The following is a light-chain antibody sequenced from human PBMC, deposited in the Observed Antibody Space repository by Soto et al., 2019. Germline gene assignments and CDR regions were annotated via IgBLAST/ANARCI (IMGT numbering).Light chain of an antibody. Sequence: QSALTQPASVSGSPGQSITISCSGTSNDIGGYNTVAWYQHHPGKAPTFMIYDVSNRPSGVSHRFSGSKSGNTASLTISGLQAEDDADYYCSSYSRSDSVVFGGGTKLTVL. CDR3: SSYSRSDSVV. CDR1: SNDIGGYNT. CDR2: DVS. J-gene: IGLJ2*01. V-gene: IGLV2-14*03.